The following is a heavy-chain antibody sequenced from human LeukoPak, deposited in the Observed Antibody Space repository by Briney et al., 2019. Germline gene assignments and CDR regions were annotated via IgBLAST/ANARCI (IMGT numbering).Heavy chain of an antibody. D-gene: IGHD5-18*01. CDR3: AKDGNQWIQPLNY. Sequence: AGGSLRLSCAASGFTFSSYAMSWVRQAPGKGLEWVSAISGSGGSTYYADSVKGRFSTSRDNSNNTLYLQMNSLRAEDTAVYYCAKDGNQWIQPLNYWGQGTLVTVSS. CDR1: GFTFSSYA. CDR2: ISGSGGST. J-gene: IGHJ4*02. V-gene: IGHV3-23*01.